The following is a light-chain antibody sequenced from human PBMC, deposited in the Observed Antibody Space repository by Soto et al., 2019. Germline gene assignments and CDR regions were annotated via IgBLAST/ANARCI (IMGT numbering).Light chain of an antibody. CDR3: SSHTSSNTLV. CDR2: DVS. V-gene: IGLV2-14*01. Sequence: QSALTQPASVSGSPGQSITISCTGTSSDVGGYNYVSWYQQHPGKAPKLMIYDVSNWPSGVSNRFSGSKSVNTASLTISGFQAEYDAEYYSSSHTSSNTLVFGSGTKLTVL. J-gene: IGLJ1*01. CDR1: SSDVGGYNY.